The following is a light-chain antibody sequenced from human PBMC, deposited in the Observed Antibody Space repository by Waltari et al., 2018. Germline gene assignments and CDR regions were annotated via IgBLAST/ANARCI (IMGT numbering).Light chain of an antibody. J-gene: IGLJ3*02. CDR1: SSNIGAGDD. V-gene: IGLV1-40*01. CDR3: QSYDTSLGGYWV. Sequence: QSVLTQPPSVSGAPGQRVTISCTGSSSNIGAGDDIQWYQQLPGAAPKLLIYVYNNRPSGGPDRVSGSKSGAAASLAITGLLLEEEGYYFCQSYDTSLGGYWVFGGGTKVTVL. CDR2: VYN.